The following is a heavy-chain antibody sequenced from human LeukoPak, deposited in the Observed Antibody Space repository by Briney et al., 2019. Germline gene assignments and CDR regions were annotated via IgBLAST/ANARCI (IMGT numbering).Heavy chain of an antibody. CDR3: ARDQGVVVPAAIGQSVDY. V-gene: IGHV3-21*01. D-gene: IGHD2-2*01. J-gene: IGHJ4*02. CDR1: GFTFSTYT. CDR2: ISTSSTFR. Sequence: GGSLRLSCAASGFTFSTYTMNWVRQAPGKGLEWVSSISTSSTFRYYADSVKGRFTISRDNAKNSLYLQMNSLRAEDTAVYYCARDQGVVVPAAIGQSVDYWGQGTLVTVSS.